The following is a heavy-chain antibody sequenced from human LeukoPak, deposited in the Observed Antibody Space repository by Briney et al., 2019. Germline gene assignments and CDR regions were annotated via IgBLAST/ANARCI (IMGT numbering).Heavy chain of an antibody. CDR1: GGTFSSYA. CDR2: IIPIFGTA. CDR3: ARGRGPRDAFDI. D-gene: IGHD3-10*01. V-gene: IGHV1-69*06. J-gene: IGHJ3*02. Sequence: ASVKVSCKASGGTFSSYAISWVRQAPGQGLEWMGRIIPIFGTANYAQKFQGRVTITADKSTSTAYMELSSLRSEDTAVYYCARGRGPRDAFDIWGQGTMVTVSS.